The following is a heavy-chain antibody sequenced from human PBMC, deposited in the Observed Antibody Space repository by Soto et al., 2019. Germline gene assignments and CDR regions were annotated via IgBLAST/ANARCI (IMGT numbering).Heavy chain of an antibody. CDR1: GGSISSSSYY. J-gene: IGHJ6*02. D-gene: IGHD2-15*01. CDR2: IFYSGST. CDR3: ARHLTYCSAGSCYSDFPYYGMDV. Sequence: WETLSLTCTVSGGSISSSSYYWGWIRQPPGKGLEWIGSIFYSGSTYYNPSLKSRVTISVDTSKNQFSLKLSSVTAADTAVYYCARHLTYCSAGSCYSDFPYYGMDVWGQGTTVT. V-gene: IGHV4-39*01.